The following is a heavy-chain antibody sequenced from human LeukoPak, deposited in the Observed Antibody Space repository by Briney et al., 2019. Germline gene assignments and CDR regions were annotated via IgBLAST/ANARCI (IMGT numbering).Heavy chain of an antibody. CDR2: INHSGST. V-gene: IGHV4-34*01. CDR3: ARHLGYGPYGFDY. J-gene: IGHJ4*02. Sequence: SETLSLTCAVYGGSFSGYYWSWIRQPPGKGLEWIGEINHSGSTNYNPSLKSRVTISVDTSKNQFSLKLSSVTAADTAVYYRARHLGYGPYGFDYWGQGTLVTVSS. CDR1: GGSFSGYY. D-gene: IGHD5-18*01.